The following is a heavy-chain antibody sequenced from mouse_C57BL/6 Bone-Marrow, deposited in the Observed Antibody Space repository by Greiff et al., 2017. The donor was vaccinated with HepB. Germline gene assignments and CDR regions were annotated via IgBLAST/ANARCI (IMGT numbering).Heavy chain of an antibody. CDR3: ASNRGYFDY. CDR1: GYAFTNYL. CDR2: INPGSGGT. Sequence: QVQLKQSGAELVRPGTSVKVSCKASGYAFTNYLIEWVKQRPGQGLEWIGVINPGSGGTNYNEKFKGKATLTADKSSSTAYMQLSSLTSEDSAVYFCASNRGYFDYWGQGTTLTVSS. V-gene: IGHV1-54*01. J-gene: IGHJ2*01.